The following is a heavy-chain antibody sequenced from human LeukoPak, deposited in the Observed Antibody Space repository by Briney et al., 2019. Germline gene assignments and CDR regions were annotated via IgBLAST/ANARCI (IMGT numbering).Heavy chain of an antibody. CDR1: GFTVSSNY. D-gene: IGHD1-1*01. Sequence: SGGSLRPSCAASGFTVSSNYMSWVRQAPGKGLEWVSVIYSGGSTYYADSVKGRFTIPRDNSKNTLYLQMNSLRAEDTAVYYCARFQLGYFDYWGQGTLVTVSS. CDR2: IYSGGST. J-gene: IGHJ4*02. V-gene: IGHV3-53*01. CDR3: ARFQLGYFDY.